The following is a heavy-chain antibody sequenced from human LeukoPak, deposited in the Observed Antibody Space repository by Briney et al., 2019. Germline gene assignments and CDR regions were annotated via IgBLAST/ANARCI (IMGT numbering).Heavy chain of an antibody. V-gene: IGHV4-59*01. J-gene: IGHJ6*03. CDR1: GFTFSSYA. CDR2: ISNSGST. CDR3: GRDALVGYFSYYYMDV. D-gene: IGHD2-15*01. Sequence: PGGSLRLSCAASGFTFSSYAMSWVRQAPGKGLEWIGDISNSGSTSYNPSLKSRVTISIDTSKNQFSLKLSSVTAADTAVYYCGRDALVGYFSYYYMDVWGKGTTVTVSS.